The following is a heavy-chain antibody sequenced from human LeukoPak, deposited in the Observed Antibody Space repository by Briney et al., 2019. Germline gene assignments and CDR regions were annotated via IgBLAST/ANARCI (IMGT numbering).Heavy chain of an antibody. CDR1: SSYY. Sequence: SSYYWGWIRQPPGKGLEWIGSIYYSGSTYYNPSLKSRVTISVDTSKNQFSLKLSSVTAADTAVYYCARQTVRAVAGLDYWGQGTLVTVSS. CDR3: ARQTVRAVAGLDY. CDR2: IYYSGST. D-gene: IGHD6-19*01. V-gene: IGHV4-39*01. J-gene: IGHJ4*02.